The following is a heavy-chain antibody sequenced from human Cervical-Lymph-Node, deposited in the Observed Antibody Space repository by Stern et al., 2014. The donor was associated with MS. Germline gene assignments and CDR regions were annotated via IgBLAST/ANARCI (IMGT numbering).Heavy chain of an antibody. D-gene: IGHD1-26*01. CDR1: GGTFSSYA. CDR3: ARGELKEGLVRGMDV. V-gene: IGHV1-69*01. CDR2: SIPIFGTA. J-gene: IGHJ6*02. Sequence: VQLVESGAEVKKPGASVKVSCKASGGTFSSYAISWVRQAPGQGLEWMGGSIPIFGTANCAQKFQGRVTITADDSTSTAYMELSSLRSEDTAVYYCARGELKEGLVRGMDVWGQGTTVTVSS.